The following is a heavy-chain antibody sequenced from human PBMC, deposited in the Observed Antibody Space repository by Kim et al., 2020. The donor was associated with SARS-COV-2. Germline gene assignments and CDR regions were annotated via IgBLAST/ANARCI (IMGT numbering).Heavy chain of an antibody. CDR3: ASSSTSWGYAFDI. Sequence: NPSLESRVTESVDTSKNQFSLKLTSVTAADTAVYYCASSSTSWGYAFDIWGQGTMVTVSS. J-gene: IGHJ3*02. V-gene: IGHV4-34*01. D-gene: IGHD2-2*01.